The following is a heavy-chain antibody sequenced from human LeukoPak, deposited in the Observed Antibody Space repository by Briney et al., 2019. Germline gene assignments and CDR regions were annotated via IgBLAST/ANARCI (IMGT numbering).Heavy chain of an antibody. J-gene: IGHJ4*02. V-gene: IGHV3-21*01. CDR1: GFSFSGYE. CDR3: ARDRFGSSGWYPGY. CDR2: ISSSSSYI. D-gene: IGHD6-19*01. Sequence: PGGSLRLSCAASGFSFSGYEMHWVRQAPGKGLEWVSSISSSSSYIYYADSVKGRFTISRDNAKNSLYLQMNSLRAEDTAVYYCARDRFGSSGWYPGYWGQGTLVTVSS.